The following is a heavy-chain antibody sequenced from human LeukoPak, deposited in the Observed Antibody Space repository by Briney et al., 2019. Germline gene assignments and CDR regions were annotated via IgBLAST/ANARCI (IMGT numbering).Heavy chain of an antibody. Sequence: PGGSLRLSCAASGFTFSSYWMNWVRQAPGKGLEWVANIKQDGSEKHYVDSVKGRFTISRDNAKNSLYLQMDSLRAEGTAVYYCARDPHDSSGYYSGSEFDYWGQGTLVTVSS. J-gene: IGHJ4*02. CDR1: GFTFSSYW. CDR2: IKQDGSEK. CDR3: ARDPHDSSGYYSGSEFDY. D-gene: IGHD3-22*01. V-gene: IGHV3-7*01.